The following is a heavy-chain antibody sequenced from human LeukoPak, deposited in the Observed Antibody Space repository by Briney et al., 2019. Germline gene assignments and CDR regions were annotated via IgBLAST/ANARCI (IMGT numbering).Heavy chain of an antibody. Sequence: ASVKLSVTASGYTFTIYYIHWVRQAPGQGLEWMGWINPNSGDTNYAQKFQGRVTMTRDTSINTAFMELSRLRSDDTAVYYCARDRHWNPGNFDHWGQGTLVTVSS. CDR1: GYTFTIYY. J-gene: IGHJ4*02. V-gene: IGHV1-2*02. CDR3: ARDRHWNPGNFDH. CDR2: INPNSGDT. D-gene: IGHD1-1*01.